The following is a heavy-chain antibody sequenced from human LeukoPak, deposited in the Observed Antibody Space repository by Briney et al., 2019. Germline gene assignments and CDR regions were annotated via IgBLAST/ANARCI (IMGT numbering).Heavy chain of an antibody. Sequence: GGSLRLSCAASGFNVSSNYISWIRQAPGKGLEWVALIYSGGSTNYGDSVKGRFTISRDNSKNTLYIQMNTLRAEDTGVYYCARDGEHVLAHDYWGQGTLVTVSS. CDR1: GFNVSSNY. CDR3: ARDGEHVLAHDY. J-gene: IGHJ4*02. V-gene: IGHV3-53*01. D-gene: IGHD2-15*01. CDR2: IYSGGST.